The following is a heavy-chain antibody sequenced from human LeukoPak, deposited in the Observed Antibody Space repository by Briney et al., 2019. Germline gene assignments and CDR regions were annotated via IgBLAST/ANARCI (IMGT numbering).Heavy chain of an antibody. CDR3: ARRRGPRGYVDY. D-gene: IGHD3-16*01. Sequence: GGSLRLSCAASAFTFDDYVMYWVRQAPEKGLEWVSLISGDGGTTYHVDSVKGRFTISRDNSKNSLYLQMNSLRIEDTALYYCARRRGPRGYVDYWGQGTLVTVSS. CDR1: AFTFDDYV. J-gene: IGHJ4*02. V-gene: IGHV3-43*02. CDR2: ISGDGGTT.